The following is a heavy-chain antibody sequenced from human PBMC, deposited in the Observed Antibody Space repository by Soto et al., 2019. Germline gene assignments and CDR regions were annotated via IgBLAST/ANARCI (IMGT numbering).Heavy chain of an antibody. CDR1: GFTFSSYW. D-gene: IGHD2-2*01. Sequence: GGSLRLSCASSGFTFSSYWMSLVRQAPGKGLEWVANIKQDGSEKYYVDSVKGRFTISRDNAKNSLYLQMNSLRAEDTAVYYCAREDIVVVPAATIRYYGMDVWGQGTKVTAP. CDR3: AREDIVVVPAATIRYYGMDV. V-gene: IGHV3-7*05. J-gene: IGHJ6*02. CDR2: IKQDGSEK.